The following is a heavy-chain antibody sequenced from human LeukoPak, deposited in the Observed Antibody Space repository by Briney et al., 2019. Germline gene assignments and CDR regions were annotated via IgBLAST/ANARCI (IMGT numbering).Heavy chain of an antibody. D-gene: IGHD5-18*01. Sequence: GGSLRLSCAASGFTFSSYGMSWVRQAPGKGLEWVSGISGSGGSTYYADSVKGRFTVSRDNAKNSLYLQMNSLRAEDTAVYYCASNTGYSYGYFDYWGQGTLVTVSS. J-gene: IGHJ4*02. CDR2: ISGSGGST. CDR1: GFTFSSYG. V-gene: IGHV3-23*01. CDR3: ASNTGYSYGYFDY.